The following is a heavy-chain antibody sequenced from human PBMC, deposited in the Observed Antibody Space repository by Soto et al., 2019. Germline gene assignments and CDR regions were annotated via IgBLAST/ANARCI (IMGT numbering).Heavy chain of an antibody. D-gene: IGHD3-22*01. Sequence: PGGSLRLSCAASGFTFSSYGMHWVRQAPGKGLEWVAVIWYDGSNKYYADSVKGRFTISRDNSKNTLYLQMNSLRAEDTAVYYCARADYYDSSGYYAGAFDIWGQGTMVTVSS. V-gene: IGHV3-33*01. J-gene: IGHJ3*02. CDR2: IWYDGSNK. CDR1: GFTFSSYG. CDR3: ARADYYDSSGYYAGAFDI.